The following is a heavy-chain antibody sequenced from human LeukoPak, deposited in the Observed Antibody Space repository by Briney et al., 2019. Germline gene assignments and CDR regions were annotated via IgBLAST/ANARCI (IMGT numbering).Heavy chain of an antibody. D-gene: IGHD2-2*01. Sequence: GESLKISCRGSGYSFTSYWIGWVRQMPGKGLEWMGIIYPGDSDTRYSPSFQGQVTSSADKSISTAYLQWSSLKASDTAMYYCARLGVVVPAAIDYWGQGTLVTVSS. CDR1: GYSFTSYW. CDR3: ARLGVVVPAAIDY. J-gene: IGHJ4*02. V-gene: IGHV5-51*01. CDR2: IYPGDSDT.